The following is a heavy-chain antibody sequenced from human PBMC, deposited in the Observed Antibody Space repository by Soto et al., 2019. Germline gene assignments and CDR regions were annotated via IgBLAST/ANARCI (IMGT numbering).Heavy chain of an antibody. J-gene: IGHJ6*02. CDR1: RLIFRSHV. CDR3: AKVGSGSRYYYYGMDV. D-gene: IGHD3-22*01. CDR2: ISGSGGST. V-gene: IGHV3-23*01. Sequence: GSALRASCAASRLIFRSHVMRWVRRTTRTGLEWVSSISGSGGSTYYADYVKGRFTISRDNSKNTLYLQMNSLRAEDTAVYDWAKVGSGSRYYYYGMDVWGQGTTVTVSS.